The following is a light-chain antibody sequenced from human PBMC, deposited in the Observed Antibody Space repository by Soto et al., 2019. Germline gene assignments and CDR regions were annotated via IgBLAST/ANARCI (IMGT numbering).Light chain of an antibody. Sequence: DIVMTQFPDSLAVSLGERATINCKSSQSVLYNSNNKNYLAWYQQKPGQPPKVLISWASTRESGVSARFSGSGSGTDFSLTISTLQAEDVAVYYGQQYYSSPITFGQGTRLEIK. CDR2: WAS. J-gene: IGKJ5*01. V-gene: IGKV4-1*01. CDR1: QSVLYNSNNKNY. CDR3: QQYYSSPIT.